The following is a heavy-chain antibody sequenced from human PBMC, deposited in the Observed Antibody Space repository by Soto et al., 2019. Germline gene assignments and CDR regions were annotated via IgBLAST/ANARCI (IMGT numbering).Heavy chain of an antibody. CDR2: IYPGDSDT. V-gene: IGHV5-51*01. CDR1: GYSFTTYW. CDR3: ARLLLSRVDFDP. D-gene: IGHD3-16*02. Sequence: GESLKISCKASGYSFTTYWIGWVRQMPGKGLEWMGIIYPGDSDTKYSPSLQGQVTISADTSISTAYLQWTSLKASDTAMYYCARLLLSRVDFDPWGQGTLVTVSS. J-gene: IGHJ5*02.